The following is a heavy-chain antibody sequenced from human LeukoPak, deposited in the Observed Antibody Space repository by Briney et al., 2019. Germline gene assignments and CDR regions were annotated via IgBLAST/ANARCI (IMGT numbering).Heavy chain of an antibody. CDR3: ARDVGGYNYGYSLDY. D-gene: IGHD5-18*01. V-gene: IGHV4-4*07. CDR1: GGSISTYY. Sequence: SETLSLTCTVSGGSISTYYCSWIRQPAGKGLVWIGRIYTSGSTSYNSSLKSRVTMSVDTSKNQFSLKLSSVTAADTAVYYCARDVGGYNYGYSLDYWGQGTLVSVSS. CDR2: IYTSGST. J-gene: IGHJ4*02.